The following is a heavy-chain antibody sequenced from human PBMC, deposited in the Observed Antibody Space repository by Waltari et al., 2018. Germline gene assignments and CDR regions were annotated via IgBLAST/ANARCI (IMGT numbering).Heavy chain of an antibody. Sequence: QLQLQESGPGLVKPSETLSLTCTVSGGSISSSSYYWGWIRQPPGKGLEWIGRIYTSGSTNYNPSLKSRVTMSVDTSKNQFSLKLSSVTAADTAVYYCARGEFSSGWYFDYWGQGTLVTVSS. CDR2: IYTSGST. J-gene: IGHJ4*02. CDR3: ARGEFSSGWYFDY. D-gene: IGHD6-19*01. V-gene: IGHV4-61*05. CDR1: GGSISSSSYY.